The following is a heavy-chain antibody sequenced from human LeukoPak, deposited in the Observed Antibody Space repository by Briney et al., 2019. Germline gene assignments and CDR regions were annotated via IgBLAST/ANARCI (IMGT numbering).Heavy chain of an antibody. Sequence: PSETLSLTCTVSGGSISSGNYYWNWIRQPAGKGLEWIGRVHTSGSTDYNPSLKSRITISIDTSKNQFSLKLNSVTAADTAVYFCARDASMTLFDPWGQGTLVTVSS. J-gene: IGHJ5*02. D-gene: IGHD2/OR15-2a*01. CDR2: VHTSGST. V-gene: IGHV4-61*02. CDR3: ARDASMTLFDP. CDR1: GGSISSGNYY.